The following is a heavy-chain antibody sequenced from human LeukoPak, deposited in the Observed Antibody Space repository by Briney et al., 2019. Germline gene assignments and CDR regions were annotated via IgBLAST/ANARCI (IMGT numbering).Heavy chain of an antibody. CDR2: IHPSGGNT. CDR3: ARDCSSTRCQGPVFDN. Sequence: ASVTVSCKASGYTFTSNYMHWVRQAPGQGFEWMGVIHPSGGNTNYAQKFQGRVAMTRDTATNTVYMELSSLRSEHTAIYYCARDCSSTRCQGPVFDNWGQGTLVTVSS. D-gene: IGHD2-2*01. J-gene: IGHJ4*02. V-gene: IGHV1-46*01. CDR1: GYTFTSNY.